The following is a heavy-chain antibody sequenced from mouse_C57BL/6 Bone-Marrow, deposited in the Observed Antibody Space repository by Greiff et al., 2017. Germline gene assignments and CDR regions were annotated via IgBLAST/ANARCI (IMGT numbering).Heavy chain of an antibody. CDR3: ARRWGYSAWCAY. CDR1: GYTFTSYG. J-gene: IGHJ3*01. CDR2: IYPRSGNT. V-gene: IGHV1-81*01. D-gene: IGHD2-3*01. Sequence: QVQLQQSGAELARPGASVKLSCKASGYTFTSYGISWVKQRTGQGLEWIGEIYPRSGNTYYNEKFKGKATLTADKSSSTAYMELRSLTSEDSAVYYYARRWGYSAWCAYWDQGTLVTVSA.